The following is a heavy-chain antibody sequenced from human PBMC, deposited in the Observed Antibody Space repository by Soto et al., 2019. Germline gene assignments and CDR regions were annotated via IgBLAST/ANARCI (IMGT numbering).Heavy chain of an antibody. CDR2: IKSNSDGGTT. CDR1: GFTFTNAW. J-gene: IGHJ5*02. V-gene: IGHV3-15*01. D-gene: IGHD2-21*02. Sequence: EVQLVESGGGLVKPGGSLTLSCAPSGFTFTNAWMSWVRQAPGKGLEWVGRIKSNSDGGTTDYAAPVKGRFTISRDDSKNTRYRKINTLRPEDTAVYYCPTDGPKIVLVTPGGNGPLVPFPS. CDR3: PTDGPKIVLVTP.